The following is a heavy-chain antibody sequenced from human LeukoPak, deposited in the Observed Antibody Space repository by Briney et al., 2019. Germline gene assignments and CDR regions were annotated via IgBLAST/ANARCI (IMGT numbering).Heavy chain of an antibody. CDR1: GFTFSSYS. Sequence: GGSLRLSCAASGFTFSSYSMNWVRQAPGKGLEWVSSISSSSSYIYYADSVKGRFTISRDNAKNSLYLQMNSLRAEDTAVYYCARVGGEQQLVHVPVEYWGQGTLVTVSS. CDR2: ISSSSSYI. V-gene: IGHV3-21*01. D-gene: IGHD6-13*01. J-gene: IGHJ4*02. CDR3: ARVGGEQQLVHVPVEY.